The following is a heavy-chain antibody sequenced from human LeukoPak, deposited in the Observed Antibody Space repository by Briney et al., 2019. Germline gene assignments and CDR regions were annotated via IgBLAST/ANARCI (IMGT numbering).Heavy chain of an antibody. CDR1: GGSFSGYY. CDR2: INHSGST. V-gene: IGHV4-34*01. CDR3: ARGGRRLTGYYLLDY. J-gene: IGHJ4*02. D-gene: IGHD3-9*01. Sequence: SETLSLTCAVYGGSFSGYYWSWIRQPPGKGLEWIGEINHSGSTNYNPSLKSRVTISVDTSKNQFSLKLSSVTAADTAVYYCARGGRRLTGYYLLDYWGRGTLVTVSS.